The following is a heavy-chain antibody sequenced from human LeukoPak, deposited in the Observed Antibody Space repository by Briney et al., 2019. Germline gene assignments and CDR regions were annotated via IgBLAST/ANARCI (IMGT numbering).Heavy chain of an antibody. CDR3: ARDGGSAWFLDY. Sequence: GGSLRLSCAASGFTFNNYDIAWVRQAPGKGLEWVSKISGSGGTTYYADSVKGRFTISRDNSKNTLYLQMNSLRVEDTAVYYCARDGGSAWFLDYWGQGTLVTVSS. V-gene: IGHV3-23*01. J-gene: IGHJ4*02. CDR1: GFTFNNYD. D-gene: IGHD6-19*01. CDR2: ISGSGGTT.